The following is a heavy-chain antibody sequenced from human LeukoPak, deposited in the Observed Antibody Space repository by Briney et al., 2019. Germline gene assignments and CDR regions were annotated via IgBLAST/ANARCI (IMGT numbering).Heavy chain of an antibody. CDR3: ARGSGGYYYDSSGYLPGFDY. D-gene: IGHD3-22*01. V-gene: IGHV4-59*01. CDR2: IYYSGST. CDR1: GGSISSYY. Sequence: PSETLSLTCTVSGGSISSYYWSWIRQPPGKGLEWIGYIYYSGSTNYNPSLKSRVTISVDTSKNQFSLKLSSVTAADTAVYYCARGSGGYYYDSSGYLPGFDYWGQGTLVTVSS. J-gene: IGHJ4*02.